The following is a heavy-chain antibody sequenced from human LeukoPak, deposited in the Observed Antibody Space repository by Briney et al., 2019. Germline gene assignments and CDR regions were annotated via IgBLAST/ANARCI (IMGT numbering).Heavy chain of an antibody. V-gene: IGHV3-15*01. J-gene: IGHJ5*02. CDR3: TTDLLRYFDWLRFDP. CDR2: IKSKTDGGTT. CDR1: GFTFSNAW. D-gene: IGHD3-9*01. Sequence: GGSLRLSCAASGFTFSNAWMTWVRQAPGKGLEWVGRIKSKTDGGTTDYAAPVKGRFTISRDDSKNTMYLQMNSLKTEDTAVYYCTTDLLRYFDWLRFDPWGQGTLVTVSS.